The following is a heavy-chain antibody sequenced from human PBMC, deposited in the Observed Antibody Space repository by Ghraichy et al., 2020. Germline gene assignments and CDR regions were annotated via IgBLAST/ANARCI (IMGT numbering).Heavy chain of an antibody. CDR3: AKFGDIVLMVYAMRGGVFDY. J-gene: IGHJ4*02. V-gene: IGHV3-23*01. D-gene: IGHD2-8*01. CDR1: GFTFSSYA. Sequence: GGSLRLSCAASGFTFSSYAMSWVRQAPGKGLEWVSAISGSGGSTYYADSVKGRFTISRDNSKNTLYLQMNSLRAEDTAVYYCAKFGDIVLMVYAMRGGVFDYWGQGTLVTVSS. CDR2: ISGSGGST.